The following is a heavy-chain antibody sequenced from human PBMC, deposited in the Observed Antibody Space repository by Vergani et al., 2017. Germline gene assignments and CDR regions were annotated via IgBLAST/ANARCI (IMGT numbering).Heavy chain of an antibody. J-gene: IGHJ4*02. V-gene: IGHV7-4-1*02. D-gene: IGHD3-22*01. CDR3: AREKEPYYYDSGFDY. Sequence: QVQLVQSGSEVKKPGASVKVSCRASGYTFTNYALNWVRQAPGQGLEWMGWINTNTGNPTYAQGFTGRFVFSLDTSVSTAYLQISSLKAEDTAVYYCAREKEPYYYDSGFDYWGQGTLVTVSS. CDR2: INTNTGNP. CDR1: GYTFTNYA.